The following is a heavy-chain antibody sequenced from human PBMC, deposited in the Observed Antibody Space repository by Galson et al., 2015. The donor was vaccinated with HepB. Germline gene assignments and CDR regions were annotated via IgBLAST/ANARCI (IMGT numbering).Heavy chain of an antibody. CDR2: IWHDGQYR. CDR1: GFTSKTYG. J-gene: IGHJ5*02. V-gene: IGHV3-33*03. CDR3: ARSHCYESRFGP. Sequence: SLRLSCAVSGFTSKTYGIHWVRHSPDRGLEWVAVIWHDGQYRDYADSVKGRFTISSDNSKSTHYLHLSSLRLEDTAIYYCARSHCYESRFGPWGQGTLVTVSS. D-gene: IGHD3-22*01.